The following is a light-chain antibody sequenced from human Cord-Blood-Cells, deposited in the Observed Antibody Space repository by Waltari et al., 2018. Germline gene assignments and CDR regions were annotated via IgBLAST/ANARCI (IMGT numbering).Light chain of an antibody. CDR3: SSYTSSSTPLYV. Sequence: QSALTQPRSVSGSPGQSVTISCTGTSSDVGGYNYVSWYQQHPVKAPKLMIYDVSKRPSGVSNRFSGSKSGNTASLTISGLQAEDEADYYCSSYTSSSTPLYVFGTGTKVTVL. J-gene: IGLJ1*01. CDR1: SSDVGGYNY. V-gene: IGLV2-14*01. CDR2: DVS.